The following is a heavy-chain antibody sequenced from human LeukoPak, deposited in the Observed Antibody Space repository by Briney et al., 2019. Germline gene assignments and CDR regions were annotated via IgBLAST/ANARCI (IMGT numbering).Heavy chain of an antibody. D-gene: IGHD5-24*01. V-gene: IGHV1-69*13. J-gene: IGHJ4*02. CDR1: GGTFSSYA. Sequence: SVKVSCKASGGTFSSYAISWVRQAPGQGLEWMGGIIPIFGTANYAQKFQGRVTITADESTSTAYMELSSLRSDDTAVYYCARDGTGVYNLVQYWGQGTLVTVSS. CDR3: ARDGTGVYNLVQY. CDR2: IIPIFGTA.